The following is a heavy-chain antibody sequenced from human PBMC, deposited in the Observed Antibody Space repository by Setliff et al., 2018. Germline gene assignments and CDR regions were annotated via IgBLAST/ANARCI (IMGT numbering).Heavy chain of an antibody. CDR3: TTRYHNPGDGYMAVFDF. D-gene: IGHD2-21*01. J-gene: IGHJ4*02. V-gene: IGHV3-7*03. CDR1: GFTFNKHW. CDR2: IKQDGSEE. Sequence: GGSLRLSCTASGFTFNKHWMTWVRQAPEKGLEWVANIKQDGSEEYYVDSVRGRFTISRDNAHNSLYLQMNNLRVEDTAVYYCTTRYHNPGDGYMAVFDFWGQGSLVTVSS.